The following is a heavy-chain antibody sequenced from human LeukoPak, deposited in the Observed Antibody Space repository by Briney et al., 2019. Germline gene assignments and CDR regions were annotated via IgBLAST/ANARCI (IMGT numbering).Heavy chain of an antibody. V-gene: IGHV4-30-4*08. CDR2: IYYCGST. CDR1: VDSLSSGDYY. J-gene: IGHJ4*02. D-gene: IGHD2-8*01. Sequence: SETLSLTCTVSVDSLSSGDYYWSWIRQPPGKGLEWIGYIYYCGSTYYNPSLKSRVTISVDTSKNQFSLKLSSVTAADTAVYYCTLMVYARSFDYWGQGTLVTVSS. CDR3: TLMVYARSFDY.